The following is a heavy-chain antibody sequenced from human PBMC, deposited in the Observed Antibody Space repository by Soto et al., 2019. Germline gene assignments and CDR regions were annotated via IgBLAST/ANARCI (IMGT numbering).Heavy chain of an antibody. Sequence: ASVKVSCKASGYTVTGYYMHWVRQAPGQGLEWMGWINPNSGGTNYAQKFQGWVTMTRDTSISTAYMELSRLRSDDTAVYYCARDPRQLVKYYFDYWGQGTLVTVSS. CDR1: GYTVTGYY. D-gene: IGHD6-6*01. J-gene: IGHJ4*02. CDR2: INPNSGGT. V-gene: IGHV1-2*04. CDR3: ARDPRQLVKYYFDY.